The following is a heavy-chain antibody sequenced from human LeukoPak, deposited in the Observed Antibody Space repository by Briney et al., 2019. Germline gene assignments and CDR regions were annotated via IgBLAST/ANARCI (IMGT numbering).Heavy chain of an antibody. Sequence: PGGSLRLSCAASGFTFSDYSMNWVRQAPGKGLEWLSYISRSSGTISYADSVKGRFTISRDNDKNSLFLQMNSLRAEDTAVYYCARVGYALPYYYYGMDVWGQGTTVTVSS. J-gene: IGHJ6*02. CDR2: ISRSSGTI. CDR3: ARVGYALPYYYYGMDV. V-gene: IGHV3-48*01. D-gene: IGHD3-3*01. CDR1: GFTFSDYS.